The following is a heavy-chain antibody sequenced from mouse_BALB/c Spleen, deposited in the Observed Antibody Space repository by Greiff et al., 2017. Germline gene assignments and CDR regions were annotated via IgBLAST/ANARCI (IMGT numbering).Heavy chain of an antibody. Sequence: DVKLVESGGGLVQPGGSLKLSCAASGFTFSSYGMSWVRQTPDKRLELVATINSNGGSTYYPDSVKGRFTISRDNAKNTLYLQMSSLKSEDTAMYYCARDSGLPYFDYWGQGTTLTVSS. CDR3: ARDSGLPYFDY. CDR2: INSNGGST. D-gene: IGHD2-2*01. CDR1: GFTFSSYG. V-gene: IGHV5-6-3*01. J-gene: IGHJ2*01.